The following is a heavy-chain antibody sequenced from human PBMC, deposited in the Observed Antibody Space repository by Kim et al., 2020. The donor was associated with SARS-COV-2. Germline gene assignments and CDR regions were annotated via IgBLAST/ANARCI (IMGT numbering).Heavy chain of an antibody. CDR3: AKKGRPVRGQWYFDF. J-gene: IGHJ2*01. Sequence: GGSLRLSCAASGFTFSSFAMTWVRRAPGKGLEWVSILSDSGGDTFYADSVKGRFTISRDNSKNTLYLQMNSLRAEDTAVYYCAKKGRPVRGQWYFDFWGRGSMVTVAS. V-gene: IGHV3-23*01. D-gene: IGHD6-19*01. CDR2: LSDSGGDT. CDR1: GFTFSSFA.